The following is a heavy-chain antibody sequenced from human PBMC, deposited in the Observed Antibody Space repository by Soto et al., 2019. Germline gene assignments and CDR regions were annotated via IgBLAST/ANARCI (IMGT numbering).Heavy chain of an antibody. Sequence: EVQLVETGGGLIQPGGSLRLSCAASGFIVSRNYMYWVRQAPGKGLEWVSVIDGGGYTYYADSVKGRFTISRDNSKNTLHLEMNSLRPDESAVYYCARRGVSPYVTPTISNWSDPWGQGALVTVSS. D-gene: IGHD3-10*02. J-gene: IGHJ5*02. CDR2: IDGGGYT. CDR3: ARRGVSPYVTPTISNWSDP. CDR1: GFIVSRNY. V-gene: IGHV3-53*02.